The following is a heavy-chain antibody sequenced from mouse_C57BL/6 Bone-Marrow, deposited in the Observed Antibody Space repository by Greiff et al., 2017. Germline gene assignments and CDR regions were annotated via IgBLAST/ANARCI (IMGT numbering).Heavy chain of an antibody. D-gene: IGHD4-1*01. CDR3: ARWDPMDY. V-gene: IGHV1-4*01. J-gene: IGHJ4*01. Sequence: VQLQQSGAELARPGASVKMSCKASGYTFTSYTMHWVKQRPGQGLEWIGYINPSSGYTKYKQKFKDKATLTADKSSNTAYMQLSSLTSEDSAVYYCARWDPMDYWGQGTSVTVSS. CDR1: GYTFTSYT. CDR2: INPSSGYT.